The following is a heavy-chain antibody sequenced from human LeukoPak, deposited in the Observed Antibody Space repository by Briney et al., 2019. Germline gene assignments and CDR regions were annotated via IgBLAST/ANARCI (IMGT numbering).Heavy chain of an antibody. V-gene: IGHV3-43*01. D-gene: IGHD3-16*01. Sequence: GGSLRLSCAASGFTFDEYTMHWVRQAPGEGLEWVSLITWDGGSTYYANSVKGRFTITRDNSENSLYLQMNSLRTEDTALYYCATERSRYFDYWGQGTLVTVSS. CDR2: ITWDGGST. J-gene: IGHJ4*02. CDR1: GFTFDEYT. CDR3: ATERSRYFDY.